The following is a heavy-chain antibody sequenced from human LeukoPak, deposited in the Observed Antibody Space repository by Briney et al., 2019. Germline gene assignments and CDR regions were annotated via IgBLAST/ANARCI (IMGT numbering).Heavy chain of an antibody. CDR3: ARHVQCDYVDY. D-gene: IGHD1-1*01. CDR1: GGSISSGGYY. V-gene: IGHV4-31*03. Sequence: SESLSLTCTVSGGSISSGGYYWSWIRQRPGQGLEWIGYIYYRGSTYYNPSLRSRVTISVHPSKNQFSLEVSSVTAADTAVYYCARHVQCDYVDYWGRGPLVPVSS. J-gene: IGHJ4*02. CDR2: IYYRGST.